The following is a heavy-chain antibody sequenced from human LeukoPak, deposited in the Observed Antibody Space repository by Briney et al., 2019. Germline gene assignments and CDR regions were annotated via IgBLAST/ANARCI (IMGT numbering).Heavy chain of an antibody. CDR3: ARGRRIFGAHWGYYFDS. Sequence: TLSLTCSVSGDFISTGGYYWSWIRQHPGTGLEWIGYIYYTGSIYYSPSLKSRLTISIDTSKNQFSLKLSSVTAADTAVYYCARGRRIFGAHWGYYFDSWGQGTLVTVSS. CDR1: GDFISTGGYY. D-gene: IGHD3-3*02. J-gene: IGHJ4*02. CDR2: IYYTGSI. V-gene: IGHV4-31*03.